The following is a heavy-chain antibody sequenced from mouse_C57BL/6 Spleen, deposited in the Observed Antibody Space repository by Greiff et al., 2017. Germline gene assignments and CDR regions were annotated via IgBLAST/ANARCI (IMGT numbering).Heavy chain of an antibody. CDR2: IDPSDSYT. V-gene: IGHV1-59*01. CDR1: GYTFTSYW. D-gene: IGHD2-5*01. CDR3: ARKDSNYPYYFDY. Sequence: QVQLQQPGAELVRPGTSVKLSCKASGYTFTSYWMHWVKQRPGQGLEWIGVIDPSDSYTNYNQKFKGKATLTVDTSSSTAYMQLSSLTSEDSAVYYCARKDSNYPYYFDYWGQGTTLTVSS. J-gene: IGHJ2*01.